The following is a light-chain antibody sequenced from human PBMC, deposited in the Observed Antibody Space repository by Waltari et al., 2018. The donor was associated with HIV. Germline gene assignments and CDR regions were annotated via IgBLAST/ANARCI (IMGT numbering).Light chain of an antibody. Sequence: QSALTQPASVSGSPGQSITVSCTGTSSDVGGYNYVFWYQQHPGKAPILMIYEVTNRSAGVSLWFSGAKSCETASLTISGLQAEADAAYYCSSYTSSSTQVFGTGTKVTVL. CDR1: SSDVGGYNY. V-gene: IGLV2-14*01. J-gene: IGLJ1*01. CDR3: SSYTSSSTQV. CDR2: EVT.